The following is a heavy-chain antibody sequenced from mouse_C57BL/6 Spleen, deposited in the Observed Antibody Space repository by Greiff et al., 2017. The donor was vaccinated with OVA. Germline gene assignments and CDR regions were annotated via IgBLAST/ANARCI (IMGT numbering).Heavy chain of an antibody. V-gene: IGHV1-47*01. CDR2: FHPYNDDT. J-gene: IGHJ1*03. CDR1: GYTFTTYP. Sequence: VKLMESGAELVKPGASVKMSCKASGYTFTTYPIEWMKQNHGKSLEWIGNFHPYNDDTKYNEKFKGKATLTVEKSSSTVYLELSRLTSDDSAVYYCARGGSSYVGYFDVWGTGTTVTVSS. CDR3: ARGGSSYVGYFDV. D-gene: IGHD1-1*01.